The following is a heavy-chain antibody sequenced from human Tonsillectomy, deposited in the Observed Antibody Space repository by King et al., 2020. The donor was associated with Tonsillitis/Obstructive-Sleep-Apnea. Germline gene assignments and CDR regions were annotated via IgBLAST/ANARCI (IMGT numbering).Heavy chain of an antibody. CDR2: INPDGREK. CDR3: VTDTDRTTGC. J-gene: IGHJ4*02. V-gene: IGHV3-7*01. CDR1: GFAFSNYW. Sequence: VQLVESGGDLVQPGGSLRLSCAASGFAFSNYWLSWVRQAPGRGLEWVANINPDGREKYHVDSVKGRFTISRDNAKNSLYLQMNSLRAEDTAVYYCVTDTDRTTGCWGQGTLVTVSS. D-gene: IGHD2/OR15-2a*01.